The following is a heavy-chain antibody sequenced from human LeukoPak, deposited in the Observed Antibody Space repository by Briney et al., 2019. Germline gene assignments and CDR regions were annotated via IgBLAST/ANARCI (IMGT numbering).Heavy chain of an antibody. CDR1: GFTFSSYW. D-gene: IGHD6-13*01. CDR3: AKDGRQQLSAFDI. CDR2: IRYDGSNK. Sequence: GGSLRLSCAASGFTFSSYWMSWVRQVPGKGLEWVAFIRYDGSNKYYADSVKGRFTISRDNSKNTLYLQMNSLRAEDTAVYYCAKDGRQQLSAFDIWGQGTMVTVSS. V-gene: IGHV3-30*02. J-gene: IGHJ3*02.